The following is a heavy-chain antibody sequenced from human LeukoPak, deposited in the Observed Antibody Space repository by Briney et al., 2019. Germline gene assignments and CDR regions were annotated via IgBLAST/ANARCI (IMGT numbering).Heavy chain of an antibody. CDR2: INPNSGGT. CDR3: ARVGYCTHGVCYSIDL. Sequence: ASVKVSCKASGYTFTGYYMHWVRQAPGQGLEWMGRINPNSGGTNYAQKFQGRVTMTRDTSISTAYMELSRLRSDDTAVYYCARVGYCTHGVCYSIDLWGKGTTVIVS. V-gene: IGHV1-2*06. J-gene: IGHJ6*03. D-gene: IGHD2-8*01. CDR1: GYTFTGYY.